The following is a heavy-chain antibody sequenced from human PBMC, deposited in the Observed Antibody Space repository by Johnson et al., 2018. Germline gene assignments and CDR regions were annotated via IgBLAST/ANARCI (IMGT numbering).Heavy chain of an antibody. CDR1: GFTFSSYA. Sequence: VQLVESGGGLVQPGGSLRLSCAASGFTFSSYAMSWVRQAPGKGLEWVSAISGSGGRTYYADSGKGRFTISRDNSKNTLYLQMNSLRAEDTAVYYCARDLYYYGSGSYRYYYGMDVWGQGTTVTVSS. CDR3: ARDLYYYGSGSYRYYYGMDV. CDR2: ISGSGGRT. V-gene: IGHV3-23*04. J-gene: IGHJ6*02. D-gene: IGHD3-10*01.